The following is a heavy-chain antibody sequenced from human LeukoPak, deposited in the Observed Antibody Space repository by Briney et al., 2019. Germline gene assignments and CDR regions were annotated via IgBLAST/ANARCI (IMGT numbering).Heavy chain of an antibody. CDR2: ISAYNGNT. CDR3: ARGGYCSSTSCYGRFDP. CDR1: GYTFTSYG. Sequence: SVKVSCKASGYTFTSYGISWVRQAPGQGLEWMGWISAYNGNTNYAQKLQGRVTMTTDTSTSTAYMELRSLRSDDTAVYYCARGGYCSSTSCYGRFDPWGQGTLVTVSS. J-gene: IGHJ5*02. D-gene: IGHD2-2*01. V-gene: IGHV1-18*04.